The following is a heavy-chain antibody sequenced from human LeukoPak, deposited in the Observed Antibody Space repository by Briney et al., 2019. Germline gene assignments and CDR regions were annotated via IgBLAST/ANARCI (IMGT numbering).Heavy chain of an antibody. V-gene: IGHV3-7*01. CDR3: ARAGYYGDDAFDL. Sequence: GSLRLSCVASGFIIGSYWMSWVRQAPGKGLEWVANIRQDGSEKYYVHSVKGRLTISRDNAKNSLYLQMNHLTAADTAIYYCARAGYYGDDAFDLWGQGTRVTVSS. D-gene: IGHD2/OR15-2a*01. J-gene: IGHJ3*01. CDR1: GFIIGSYW. CDR2: IRQDGSEK.